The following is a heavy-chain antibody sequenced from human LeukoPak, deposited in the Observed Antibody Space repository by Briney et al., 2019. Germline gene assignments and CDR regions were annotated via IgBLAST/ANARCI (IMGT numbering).Heavy chain of an antibody. CDR1: GGSISSSSYY. CDR2: INHSGST. Sequence: SETLSLTFTVSGGSISSSSYYWGWIRQPPGKGLEWIGEINHSGSTNYNPSLKSRVTISVDTSKNQFSLKLSSVTAADTAVYYCARLPSRHKQWLVANYYMDVWGKGTTVTVSS. D-gene: IGHD6-19*01. CDR3: ARLPSRHKQWLVANYYMDV. V-gene: IGHV4-39*07. J-gene: IGHJ6*03.